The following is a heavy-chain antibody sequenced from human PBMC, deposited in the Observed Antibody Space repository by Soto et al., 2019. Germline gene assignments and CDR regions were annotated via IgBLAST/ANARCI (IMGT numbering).Heavy chain of an antibody. Sequence: NPSETLSLTCAVYGGSFSGYYWSWIRQPPGKGLEWIGEINHSGSTNYNPSLKSRVTISVDTSKNQFSLKLSSVTAAGTAVYYCARGGRGPYGRQAPFDYWGQGTLVTVSS. CDR2: INHSGST. V-gene: IGHV4-34*01. D-gene: IGHD2-8*01. J-gene: IGHJ4*02. CDR3: ARGGRGPYGRQAPFDY. CDR1: GGSFSGYY.